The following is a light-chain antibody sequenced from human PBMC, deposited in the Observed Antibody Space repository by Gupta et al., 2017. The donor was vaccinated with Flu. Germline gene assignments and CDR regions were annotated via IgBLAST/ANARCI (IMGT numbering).Light chain of an antibody. V-gene: IGLV3-10*01. J-gene: IGLJ2*01. CDR3: YSPDSSGNHRV. CDR1: ALPKKY. CDR2: EDS. Sequence: SYELTQPPSVSVSPGQTARITCSGDALPKKYAYWYQQKSGQAPVLVIYEDSKRPSGIPERFAGYSSGKMDNVTISGAQVEDEADYYCYSPDSSGNHRVFGGGTKLPVI.